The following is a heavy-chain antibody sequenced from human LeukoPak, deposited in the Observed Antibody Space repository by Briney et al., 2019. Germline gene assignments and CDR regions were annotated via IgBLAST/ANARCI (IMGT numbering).Heavy chain of an antibody. D-gene: IGHD5-24*01. CDR2: IKSDGIGT. J-gene: IGHJ4*02. CDR1: GFTFSSYW. Sequence: PGGSLRLSCAASGFTFSSYWMHWVRQVPGKGLVWVSRIKSDGIGTSYADSVQGRFTISRDNAKNTLYLQMNSLRAEDTAVYYCARKGDGYNSIDYWGQGTLVTVS. CDR3: ARKGDGYNSIDY. V-gene: IGHV3-74*01.